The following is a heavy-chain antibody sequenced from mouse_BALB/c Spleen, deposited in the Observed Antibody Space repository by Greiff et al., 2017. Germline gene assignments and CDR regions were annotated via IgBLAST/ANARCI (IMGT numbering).Heavy chain of an antibody. J-gene: IGHJ2*01. Sequence: EVQGVESGGGLVKPGGSLKLSCAASGFTFSSYAMSWVRQTPEKRLEWVASISSGGSTYYPDSVKGRFTISRDNARNILYLQMSSLRSEDTAMYYCAFTTVQWYFDYWGQGTTLTVSS. D-gene: IGHD1-1*01. CDR3: AFTTVQWYFDY. CDR2: ISSGGST. CDR1: GFTFSSYA. V-gene: IGHV5-6-5*01.